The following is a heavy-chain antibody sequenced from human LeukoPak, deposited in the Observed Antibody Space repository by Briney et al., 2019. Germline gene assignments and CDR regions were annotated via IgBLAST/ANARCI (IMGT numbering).Heavy chain of an antibody. CDR3: ARDWITMVRGNSAFFDY. V-gene: IGHV3-20*04. D-gene: IGHD3-10*01. J-gene: IGHJ4*02. Sequence: GGSLRLSCAASGFTFDDYGMSWVRQAPGKGLEWVSGINWNGGSTGYADSVKGRFTISRDNAKNSLYLQMNSLRAEDTAVYYCARDWITMVRGNSAFFDYWGQGTLVTVSS. CDR2: INWNGGST. CDR1: GFTFDDYG.